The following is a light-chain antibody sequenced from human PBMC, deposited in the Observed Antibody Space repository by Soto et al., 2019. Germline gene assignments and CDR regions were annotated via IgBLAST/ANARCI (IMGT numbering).Light chain of an antibody. V-gene: IGKV4-1*01. Sequence: DIVMTQSPDSLAVSLGERATINCKSSQSVLYSSNNKNYSAWYQQKPGQPPKLLIYWASTRESGVPDRFSGSGSGTDFTHTIGSMQAEDVAVYYCQQYHSTPRTFGHRTKVDI. J-gene: IGKJ1*01. CDR1: QSVLYSSNNKNY. CDR2: WAS. CDR3: QQYHSTPRT.